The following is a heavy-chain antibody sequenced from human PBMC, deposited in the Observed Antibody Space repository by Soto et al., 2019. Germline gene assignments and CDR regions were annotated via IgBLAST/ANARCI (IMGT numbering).Heavy chain of an antibody. CDR1: GDTFTDYY. Sequence: QVQLMQSGAEVKKPGASVKVSCKASGDTFTDYYIHWVRQAPGQGLEWMGTVNPSGGHTTYAQHFLGRVTMTRDKSTSTLYMELTSLTSDDTAIYYCARGGHVVVVTAALDYWGQGPLVTVSS. V-gene: IGHV1-46*01. J-gene: IGHJ4*02. CDR3: ARGGHVVVVTAALDY. CDR2: VNPSGGHT. D-gene: IGHD2-21*02.